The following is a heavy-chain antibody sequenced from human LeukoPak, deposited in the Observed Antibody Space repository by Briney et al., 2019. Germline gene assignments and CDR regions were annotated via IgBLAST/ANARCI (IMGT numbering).Heavy chain of an antibody. V-gene: IGHV1-69*05. J-gene: IGHJ4*02. D-gene: IGHD2-15*01. CDR1: GGTFSSYA. CDR2: IIPIFGTA. Sequence: GASVKVSCKASGGTFSSYAISWVRQAPGQGLEWMGRIIPIFGTANYAQKFQGRVTITTDESTSTAYMELSSLGSEDTAVYYCASHPPYCSGGSCPYYFDYWGQGTLVTVSS. CDR3: ASHPPYCSGGSCPYYFDY.